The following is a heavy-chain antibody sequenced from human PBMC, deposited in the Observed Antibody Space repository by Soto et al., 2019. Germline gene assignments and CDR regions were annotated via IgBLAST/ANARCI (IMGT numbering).Heavy chain of an antibody. CDR1: GVSFSGYY. Sequence: QVQLQQWGAGPLRPLETLSLTCGVSGVSFSGYYWAWIRQSPGKGLEWIGEINDRGSINYNPSLKSRVSISVDTSKNHYSLNLRSVTAADTAVYYCARESHDILTGPPWVWYFDLWGRGTLVTVSS. J-gene: IGHJ2*01. CDR3: ARESHDILTGPPWVWYFDL. D-gene: IGHD3-9*01. V-gene: IGHV4-34*01. CDR2: INDRGSI.